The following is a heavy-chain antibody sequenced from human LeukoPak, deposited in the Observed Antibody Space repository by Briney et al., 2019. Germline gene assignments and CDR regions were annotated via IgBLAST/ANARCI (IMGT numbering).Heavy chain of an antibody. CDR1: GYSFTSYW. Sequence: GESLKISCKGSGYSFTSYWIGCVRQMPGKGLEWTGIIYPGDSDTRYSPSFQGQVTISADKSISTAYLQWSSLKASDTATYYCARLGVTIFGVVIIPHYFDYWGQGTLVTVFS. D-gene: IGHD3-3*01. CDR2: IYPGDSDT. J-gene: IGHJ4*02. V-gene: IGHV5-51*01. CDR3: ARLGVTIFGVVIIPHYFDY.